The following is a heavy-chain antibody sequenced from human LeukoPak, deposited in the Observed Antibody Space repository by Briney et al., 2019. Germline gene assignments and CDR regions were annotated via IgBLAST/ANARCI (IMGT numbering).Heavy chain of an antibody. CDR2: INTNTGNP. CDR1: GYTFTSYA. D-gene: IGHD6-19*01. V-gene: IGHV7-4-1*02. CDR3: AREVSSSGWYYYYYYMDV. Sequence: ASVKVSCKASGYTFTSYAMNWVRQAPGQGLEWMGWINTNTGNPTYAQGFTGRFVFSLDTSVSTAYLQISSLKAEDTAVYYCAREVSSSGWYYYYYYMDVWGKGTTVTVSS. J-gene: IGHJ6*03.